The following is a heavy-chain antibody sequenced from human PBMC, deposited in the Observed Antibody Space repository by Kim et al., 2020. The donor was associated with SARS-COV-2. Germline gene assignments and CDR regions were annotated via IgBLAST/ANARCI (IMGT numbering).Heavy chain of an antibody. Sequence: TNYNPSLKRRVTRLVDTSKNQFSLKLNSVTAADTAIYYCARERSSGSFNYWGQGTLVTVSS. V-gene: IGHV4-59*01. CDR2: T. CDR3: ARERSSGSFNY. D-gene: IGHD1-26*01. J-gene: IGHJ4*02.